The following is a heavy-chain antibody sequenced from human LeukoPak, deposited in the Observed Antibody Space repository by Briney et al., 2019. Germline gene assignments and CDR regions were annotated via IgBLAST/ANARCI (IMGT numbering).Heavy chain of an antibody. V-gene: IGHV4-30-4*08. CDR3: AREQASGPMDV. J-gene: IGHJ6*04. Sequence: SETLSLTCTVSGSSISSGDYYWSWIRQPPGKGLEWIGYIYYSGSTYYNPSLKSRVTISVDTSKNQFSLKLSSVTAADTAVYYCAREQASGPMDVWGKGTTVTVSS. CDR1: GSSISSGDYY. D-gene: IGHD5-12*01. CDR2: IYYSGST.